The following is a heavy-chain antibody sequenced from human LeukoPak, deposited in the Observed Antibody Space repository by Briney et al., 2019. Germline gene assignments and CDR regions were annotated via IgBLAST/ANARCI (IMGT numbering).Heavy chain of an antibody. CDR1: GFTFSSYG. CDR3: AKDKGSLDDYYYYGMDV. Sequence: GGSLRLSCAASGFTFSSYGMHWVRQAPGKGLEWVAVISYDGSNKYYADSVKGRLTISRDNSKNTLYLQMNSLRAEDTAVYYCAKDKGSLDDYYYYGMDVWGQGTTVTVSS. V-gene: IGHV3-30*18. CDR2: ISYDGSNK. J-gene: IGHJ6*02. D-gene: IGHD1-1*01.